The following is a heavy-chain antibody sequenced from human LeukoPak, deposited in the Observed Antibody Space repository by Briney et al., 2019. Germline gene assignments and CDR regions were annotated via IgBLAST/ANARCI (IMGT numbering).Heavy chain of an antibody. Sequence: GTSVKVSCKASGDTFTSYGFTWMRQAPGPGLERMGWIRDYYGSTDCARILQGRVTMLAETSTSTVSMELRSLTSDDTAVYYCARCWSYDRGYCDYWGQGTLVTVSS. V-gene: IGHV1-18*01. D-gene: IGHD5-12*01. CDR1: GDTFTSYG. CDR3: ARCWSYDRGYCDY. J-gene: IGHJ4*02. CDR2: IRDYYGST.